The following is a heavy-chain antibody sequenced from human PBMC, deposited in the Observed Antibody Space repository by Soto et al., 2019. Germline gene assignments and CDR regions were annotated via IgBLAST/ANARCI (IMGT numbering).Heavy chain of an antibody. CDR3: ARLVTAIRFAFDI. CDR2: ISYDGSNK. J-gene: IGHJ3*02. Sequence: GGSLRLSCAASGFTFSSYAMHWVRQAPGKGLEWVAVISYDGSNKYYADSVKGRFTISRDNSKNTLYLQMNSLRAEDTAVYYCARLVTAIRFAFDIWGQGTMVTVSS. V-gene: IGHV3-30-3*01. CDR1: GFTFSSYA. D-gene: IGHD2-21*02.